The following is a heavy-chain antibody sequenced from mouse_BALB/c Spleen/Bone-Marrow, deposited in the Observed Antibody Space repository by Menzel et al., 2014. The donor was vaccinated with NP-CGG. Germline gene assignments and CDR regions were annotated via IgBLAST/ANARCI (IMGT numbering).Heavy chain of an antibody. D-gene: IGHD2-14*01. CDR1: GFTFSDYY. CDR2: ISNGGGST. CDR3: ARGLYYRPFAY. V-gene: IGHV5-12*02. J-gene: IGHJ3*01. Sequence: EVMLVESGGGLVQPGGSLKLSCATSGFTFSDYYMYWVRQTPEKRLEWVAYISNGGGSTYYPDTVKGRFTISRDNAKNTLYLQMSRLKSEDTAMYYRARGLYYRPFAYWGHGTLVTVSA.